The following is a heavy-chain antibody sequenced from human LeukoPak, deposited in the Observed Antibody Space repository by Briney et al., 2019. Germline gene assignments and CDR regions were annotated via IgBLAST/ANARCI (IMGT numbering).Heavy chain of an antibody. Sequence: HPSETLSLTCTVSGGSISSGDYYWSWIRQPPGKGLEWIGYIYYSGSTYYNPSLKSRVTISVDTSKNQFSLKLSSVTAADTAVYYCARDVAAAAGTGAFDIWGQGTMVTVSS. V-gene: IGHV4-30-4*01. CDR1: GGSISSGDYY. CDR2: IYYSGST. J-gene: IGHJ3*02. CDR3: ARDVAAAAGTGAFDI. D-gene: IGHD6-13*01.